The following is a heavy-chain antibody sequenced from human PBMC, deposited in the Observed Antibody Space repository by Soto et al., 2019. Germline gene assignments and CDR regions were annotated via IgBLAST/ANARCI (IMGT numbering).Heavy chain of an antibody. CDR2: IYSGGST. J-gene: IGHJ4*02. CDR3: ASQYCSSTSCYKDY. Sequence: EVQLVESGGGLVQPGGSLRLSCAASGFTVSSNYMSWVRQAPGKGLEWVSVIYSGGSTYYADSVKGRFTISRDNSKSTLYLQMNSLRAEDTAVYYCASQYCSSTSCYKDYWGQGTLVTVSS. D-gene: IGHD2-2*02. CDR1: GFTVSSNY. V-gene: IGHV3-66*04.